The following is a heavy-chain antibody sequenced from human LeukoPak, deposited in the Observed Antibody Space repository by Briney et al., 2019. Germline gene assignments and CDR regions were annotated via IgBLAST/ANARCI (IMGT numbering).Heavy chain of an antibody. Sequence: PSETLSLTCTVSGGSISSYYWSWIRQPPGKGLEWIGYIYYSGSTNYNPSLKSRVTISVDTSKNQFSLKLSSVTAADTAVYYCARLGIYLPFDYWGQGTLVTVSS. CDR2: IYYSGST. D-gene: IGHD7-27*01. J-gene: IGHJ4*02. CDR1: GGSISSYY. V-gene: IGHV4-59*08. CDR3: ARLGIYLPFDY.